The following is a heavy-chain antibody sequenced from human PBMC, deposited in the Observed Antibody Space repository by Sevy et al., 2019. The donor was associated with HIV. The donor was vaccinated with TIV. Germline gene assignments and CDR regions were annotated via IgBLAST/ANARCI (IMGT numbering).Heavy chain of an antibody. V-gene: IGHV4-39*02. CDR2: IYYSGST. CDR3: VSHNWNGDYLDY. CDR1: GNSISSSTYY. Sequence: SETLSLTCTVSGNSISSSTYYWGWIRQPPGKGLEWIGSIYYSGSTYHNPSLKSRVTTSVDTSKNHFSLKLSSVTASETAVYYCVSHNWNGDYLDYWGQGTLVTVSS. D-gene: IGHD1-1*01. J-gene: IGHJ4*02.